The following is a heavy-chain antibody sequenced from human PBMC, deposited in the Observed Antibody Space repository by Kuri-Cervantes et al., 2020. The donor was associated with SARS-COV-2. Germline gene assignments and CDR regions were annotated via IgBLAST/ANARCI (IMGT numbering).Heavy chain of an antibody. CDR2: IIPIFGTA. CDR3: ASGGYSYGWPSVAYCGGDCYSGFVY. Sequence: SVKVSCKASGGTFSSYAISWVRQAPGQGLEWMGGIIPIFGTANYAQKFQGRVTITTDESTSTAYMELSSLRSEDTAVYYCASGGYSYGWPSVAYCGGDCYSGFVYWGQGTLVTVSS. V-gene: IGHV1-69*05. J-gene: IGHJ4*02. D-gene: IGHD2-21*01. CDR1: GGTFSSYA.